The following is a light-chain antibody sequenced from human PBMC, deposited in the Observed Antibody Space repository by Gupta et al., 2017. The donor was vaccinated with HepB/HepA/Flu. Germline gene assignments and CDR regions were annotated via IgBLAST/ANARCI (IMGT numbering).Light chain of an antibody. J-gene: IGLJ1*01. CDR2: DVS. CDR3: SSYTRSSPYV. Sequence: DVSNRPSGVSNRFSGSKSGNTAFLTISGLQAEDEADYYCSSYTRSSPYVFGTGTKVTVL. V-gene: IGLV2-14*03.